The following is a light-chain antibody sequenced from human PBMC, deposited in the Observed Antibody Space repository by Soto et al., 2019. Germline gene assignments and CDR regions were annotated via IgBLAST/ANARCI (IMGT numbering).Light chain of an antibody. J-gene: IGKJ4*01. Sequence: EIVMTQSPATLSVSPGGIATLSCRASQSVSSNLAWYQQKPGQAPRLLIYGASTRATGFPARFSGSGSGTEFTLTISSLQSEDFAGYYCQQYKNWPLTFGGGTKVEIK. CDR1: QSVSSN. V-gene: IGKV3-15*01. CDR2: GAS. CDR3: QQYKNWPLT.